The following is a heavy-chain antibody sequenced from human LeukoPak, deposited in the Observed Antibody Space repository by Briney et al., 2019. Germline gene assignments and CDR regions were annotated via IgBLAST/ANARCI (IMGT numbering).Heavy chain of an antibody. CDR1: GYTFTGYY. CDR2: INPNSGGT. J-gene: IGHJ4*02. D-gene: IGHD3-3*01. Sequence: ASVKVSCKASGYTFTGYYMHWVRQATGQGLEWMGCINPNSGGTNYAQKFQGRVTMTRDTSISTAYMELSRLRSDDTAVYYCHFTYYDFWSGYQTPYWGQGTLVTVSS. V-gene: IGHV1-2*02. CDR3: HFTYYDFWSGYQTPY.